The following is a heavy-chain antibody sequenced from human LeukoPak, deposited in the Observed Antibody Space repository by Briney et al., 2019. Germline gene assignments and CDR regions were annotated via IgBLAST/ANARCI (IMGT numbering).Heavy chain of an antibody. J-gene: IGHJ5*01. CDR1: GFTFSSYS. Sequence: TGGSLRLSCAASGFTFSSYSMNWVRQAPGKGLEWVSSISSSSSYIYYADSVKGRFTISRDNAKNSLYLQMNSLRADDTAVYYCARSLLWFGANLIWFDSWGQGTLVTVSS. CDR2: ISSSSSYI. V-gene: IGHV3-21*01. D-gene: IGHD3-10*01. CDR3: ARSLLWFGANLIWFDS.